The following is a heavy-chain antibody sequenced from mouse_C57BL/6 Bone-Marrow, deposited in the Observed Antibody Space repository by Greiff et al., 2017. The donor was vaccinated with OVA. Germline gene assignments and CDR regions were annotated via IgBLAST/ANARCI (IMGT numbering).Heavy chain of an antibody. V-gene: IGHV1-81*01. Sequence: QVQLKESGAELARPGASVKLSCKASGYTFTSYGISWVKQRTGQGLEWIGEIYPRSGNTYYNEKFKGKATLTADKSSSKAYMELRSLTSEYSAVYVCARGGYYYYFDYWGQGTTLTVSS. CDR3: ARGGYYYYFDY. CDR2: IYPRSGNT. CDR1: GYTFTSYG. D-gene: IGHD1-1*01. J-gene: IGHJ2*01.